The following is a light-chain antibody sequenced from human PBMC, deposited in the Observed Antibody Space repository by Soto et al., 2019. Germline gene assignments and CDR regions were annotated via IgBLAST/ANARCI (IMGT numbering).Light chain of an antibody. CDR2: GNS. J-gene: IGLJ2*01. CDR1: SSNIGAGYD. V-gene: IGLV1-40*01. Sequence: QSVLTQPPSVSGAPGQRGTISCTGSSSNIGAGYDVHWYQQLPGTAPKLLIYGNSNRPSGVPDRFSGSKSGTSASLAITGLQAEDEADYYCQSYDSSLRLVFGGGTKLTVL. CDR3: QSYDSSLRLV.